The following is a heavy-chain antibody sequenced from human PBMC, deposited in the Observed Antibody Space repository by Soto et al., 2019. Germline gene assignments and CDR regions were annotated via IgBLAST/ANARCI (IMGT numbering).Heavy chain of an antibody. CDR3: ARPGDGSRSPWVFDP. CDR2: IYYSGST. Sequence: SETLSLTCTFSGGSISSSSYYWGWIRQPPGKGLEWIGSIYYSGSTYYNPSLKSRVTISVDTSKNQFSLKLSSVTAADTAVYYCARPGDGSRSPWVFDPWGQGTLVTVSS. J-gene: IGHJ5*02. V-gene: IGHV4-39*01. D-gene: IGHD3-10*01. CDR1: GGSISSSSYY.